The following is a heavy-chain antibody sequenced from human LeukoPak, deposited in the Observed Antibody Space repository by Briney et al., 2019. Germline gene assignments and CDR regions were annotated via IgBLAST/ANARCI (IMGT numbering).Heavy chain of an antibody. D-gene: IGHD3-10*01. CDR2: IRYDGSNK. CDR3: AKGAYYYGSASYYNVDYYYGMDV. V-gene: IGHV3-30*02. Sequence: GGSLRLSCAASGFTFSSYGMHWVRQAPGKGLEWVAFIRYDGSNKYYADSVKGRFTISRDNSKNTLYLQMNSLRAEDTAVYYCAKGAYYYGSASYYNVDYYYGMDVWGPGTTVTVSS. CDR1: GFTFSSYG. J-gene: IGHJ6*02.